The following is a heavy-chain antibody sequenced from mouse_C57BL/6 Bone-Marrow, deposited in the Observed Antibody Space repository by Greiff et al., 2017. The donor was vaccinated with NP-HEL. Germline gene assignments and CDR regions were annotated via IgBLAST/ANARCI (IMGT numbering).Heavy chain of an antibody. D-gene: IGHD1-1*01. CDR2: IYPSDSET. V-gene: IGHV1-61*01. CDR3: ARCNYYGSSYRYWYFDV. CDR1: GYTFTSYW. Sequence: VQLQQPGAELVRPGSSVKLSCKASGYTFTSYWMDWVKQRPGQGLEWIGNIYPSDSETHYNQKFKDKATLTVDKSSSTAYMQLSSLTSEDSAVYYCARCNYYGSSYRYWYFDVWGTGTTVTVSS. J-gene: IGHJ1*03.